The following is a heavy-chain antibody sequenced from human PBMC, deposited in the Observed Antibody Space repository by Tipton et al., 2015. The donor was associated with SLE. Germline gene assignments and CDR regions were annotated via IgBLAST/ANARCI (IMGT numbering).Heavy chain of an antibody. J-gene: IGHJ6*04. CDR1: GGSFSGYY. CDR2: LYYSGST. CDR3: ARESGSPLPWLDV. V-gene: IGHV4-59*01. D-gene: IGHD3-10*01. Sequence: TLSLTCAVYGGSFSGYYWSWIRQPPGKGLEWIGYLYYSGSTNYNPSLKSRVTISVDTSKKQFSLKLSSVTAADTAVYYCARESGSPLPWLDVWGKGTTVTVSS.